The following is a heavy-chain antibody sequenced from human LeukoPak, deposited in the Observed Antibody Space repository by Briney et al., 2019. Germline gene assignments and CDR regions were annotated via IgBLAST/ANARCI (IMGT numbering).Heavy chain of an antibody. CDR2: IRGGGVSA. CDR1: GFTFSSYA. CDR3: AKGYDCGGDCYHFDY. J-gene: IGHJ4*02. D-gene: IGHD2-21*02. V-gene: IGHV3-23*01. Sequence: GGSLRPSCVVSGFTFSSYAMSWVRQAPGKGLEWVSGIRGGGVSAYYADSVKGRFTISRDNFKNTLYLQMNSLRGEDTAAYYCAKGYDCGGDCYHFDYWGQGTLVTVSS.